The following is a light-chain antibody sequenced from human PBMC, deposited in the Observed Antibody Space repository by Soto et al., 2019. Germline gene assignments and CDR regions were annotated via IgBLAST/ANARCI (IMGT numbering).Light chain of an antibody. Sequence: QSVLTQPASVSGSPGQSITISCTGTSRDVGAYDYVSWYLQYPDKAPQLLIYYVDHRPSGVSSRFSGSKSGNTASLTISGLQAEDEADYYCCSFTSSNTHVFGTGTKLTVL. CDR2: YVD. V-gene: IGLV2-14*03. J-gene: IGLJ1*01. CDR3: CSFTSSNTHV. CDR1: SRDVGAYDY.